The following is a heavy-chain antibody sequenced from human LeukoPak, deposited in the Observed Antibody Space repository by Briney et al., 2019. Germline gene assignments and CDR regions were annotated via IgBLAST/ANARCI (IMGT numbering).Heavy chain of an antibody. CDR1: RFTLSNYW. Sequence: GGSLRLSCAASRFTLSNYWMSWVRQAEREGLEWVANIKQDGSETYYVDSVKGRFTISRDNAKNSLSLQMNSLRAEDTAVYYCARQRGSGCLDYWGQGTLVTVSS. D-gene: IGHD6-19*01. V-gene: IGHV3-7*01. CDR3: ARQRGSGCLDY. J-gene: IGHJ4*02. CDR2: IKQDGSET.